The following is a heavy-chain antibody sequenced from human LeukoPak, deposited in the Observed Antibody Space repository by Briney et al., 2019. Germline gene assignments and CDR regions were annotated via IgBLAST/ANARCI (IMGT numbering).Heavy chain of an antibody. Sequence: SGPTLVKPTQTLTLTCTFSGFSLSTSGVGVGWIRQPPGKALEWLALIYWDDDKRYSPSLKSRLIITKDTSKNQVVLTMTNMDPVDTATYYCAHRLGGLDSAMVNFDYWGQGTLVTVSS. J-gene: IGHJ4*02. CDR3: AHRLGGLDSAMVNFDY. CDR1: GFSLSTSGVG. V-gene: IGHV2-5*02. CDR2: IYWDDDK. D-gene: IGHD5-18*01.